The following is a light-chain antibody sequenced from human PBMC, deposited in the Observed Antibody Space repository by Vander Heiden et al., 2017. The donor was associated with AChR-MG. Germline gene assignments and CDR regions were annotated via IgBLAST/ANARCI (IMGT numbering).Light chain of an antibody. Sequence: EIVLTQAPGLLSLSPGDRASLSCRTSQTISSSYIVWYQQKGGQAPRLLMYEASTKAAGVPDRFSGSGSGANYTLTINGLEPDDSAVYYCHQDSSVLWTFGQGTKVEIK. V-gene: IGKV3D-20*02. J-gene: IGKJ1*01. CDR3: HQDSSVLWT. CDR2: EAS. CDR1: QTISSSY.